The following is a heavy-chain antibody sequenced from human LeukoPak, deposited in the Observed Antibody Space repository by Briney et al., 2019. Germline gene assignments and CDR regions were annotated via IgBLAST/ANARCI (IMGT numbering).Heavy chain of an antibody. CDR3: ARCGRITILGVAGRTGFDP. D-gene: IGHD3-3*01. CDR2: ISSSGNII. CDR1: GFTFSDYY. J-gene: IGHJ5*02. Sequence: GGSLRLSCAASGFTFSDYYMSWIRQAPGKGLEWVSYISSSGNIIYYADSVKGRFTISRDNAKNSLYLQMNSLRADDTALYYCARCGRITILGVAGRTGFDPWGQGILVTVSS. V-gene: IGHV3-11*04.